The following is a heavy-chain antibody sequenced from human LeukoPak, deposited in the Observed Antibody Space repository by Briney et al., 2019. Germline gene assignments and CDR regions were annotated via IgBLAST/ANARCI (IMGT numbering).Heavy chain of an antibody. D-gene: IGHD6-6*01. CDR3: ARGFYSSSSAEYFQH. J-gene: IGHJ1*01. CDR2: IYYSGST. Sequence: SETLSLTCTVSGGSISSYYWSWIRQPPGKGLEWIGYIYYSGSTNYNPSLKSRVTISVDTSKNQFSLKLSSVTAADTAVYYCARGFYSSSSAEYFQHWGQGTLVTVSS. V-gene: IGHV4-59*12. CDR1: GGSISSYY.